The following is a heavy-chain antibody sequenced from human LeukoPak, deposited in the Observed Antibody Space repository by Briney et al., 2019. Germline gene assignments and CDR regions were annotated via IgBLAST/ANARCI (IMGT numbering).Heavy chain of an antibody. J-gene: IGHJ3*02. CDR1: GYTFTGYY. V-gene: IGHV1-2*02. D-gene: IGHD5-12*01. CDR3: ARGGLIVASIFSAFDI. CDR2: INPNSGDT. Sequence: ASVKVSCKASGYTFTGYYMHWVRQAPGQGLEWVGWINPNSGDTYYAHKFPGRVTMNRDTSISTAYMELSRLRSDDTAVYYCARGGLIVASIFSAFDIWGQGTMVTVSS.